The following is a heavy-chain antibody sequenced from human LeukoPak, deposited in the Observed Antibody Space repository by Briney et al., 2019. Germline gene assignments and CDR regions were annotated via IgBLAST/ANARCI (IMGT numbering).Heavy chain of an antibody. CDR3: ARDFI. CDR1: GFAFSSHW. J-gene: IGHJ4*02. Sequence: GGSLRLSCVGSGFAFSSHWMSCVRQAPGKGLERVANIKQDGSEVDYVDSVKGRFTISRDNAKNSLFLQMNSLRAEDTAVYYSARDFIWGQGTLVTVSS. D-gene: IGHD3-10*01. CDR2: IKQDGSEV. V-gene: IGHV3-7*05.